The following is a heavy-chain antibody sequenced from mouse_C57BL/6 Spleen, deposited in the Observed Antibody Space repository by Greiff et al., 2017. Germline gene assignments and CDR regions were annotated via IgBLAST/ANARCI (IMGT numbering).Heavy chain of an antibody. J-gene: IGHJ1*03. CDR1: GFTFSDYG. CDR2: ISSGSSTI. D-gene: IGHD2-2*01. Sequence: EVQLVESGGGLVKPGGSLKLSCAASGFTFSDYGMHWVRQAPEKGLEWVAYISSGSSTIYYADTVKGRFTISRDNAKNTLFLQMTSLRSEDTAMYYCARLWLRGYFDVWGTGTTVTVSS. CDR3: ARLWLRGYFDV. V-gene: IGHV5-17*01.